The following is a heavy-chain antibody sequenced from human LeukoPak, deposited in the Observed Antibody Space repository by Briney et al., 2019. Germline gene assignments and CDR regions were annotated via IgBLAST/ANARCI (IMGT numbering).Heavy chain of an antibody. J-gene: IGHJ6*02. CDR1: GYTFTSYY. CDR2: INPSGGST. CDR3: ARIRSDYGDYGTGPYGMDV. Sequence: ASVKVSCKASGYTFTSYYMHWVRQAPGQGLEWMGIINPSGGSTSYAQKFQGRVTMTRDTSTSTVYMELSGLRSEDTAVYYCARIRSDYGDYGTGPYGMDVWGQGTTVTVSS. D-gene: IGHD4-17*01. V-gene: IGHV1-46*01.